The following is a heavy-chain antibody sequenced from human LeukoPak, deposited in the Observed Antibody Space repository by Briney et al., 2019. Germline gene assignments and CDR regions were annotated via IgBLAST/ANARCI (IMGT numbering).Heavy chain of an antibody. D-gene: IGHD4-23*01. V-gene: IGHV3-53*05. CDR2: IYSGGST. Sequence: GGSLRLSCAASEFIVSSNYMSWVRQAPGKGLEWVSVIYSGGSTYYADSVKGRFTISRDNSKNTLYLQMNSLRAEDTAVYYCARGAHKRDDYGGFFDYWGQKTLVTVSS. CDR1: EFIVSSNY. J-gene: IGHJ4*02. CDR3: ARGAHKRDDYGGFFDY.